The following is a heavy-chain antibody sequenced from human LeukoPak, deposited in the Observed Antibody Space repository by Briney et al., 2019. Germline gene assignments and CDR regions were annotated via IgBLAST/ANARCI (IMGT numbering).Heavy chain of an antibody. CDR1: GGSISSYY. CDR2: IYYSGST. J-gene: IGHJ4*02. D-gene: IGHD2-21*02. Sequence: SETLSLTCPVSGGSISSYYWSWIRQPPGKGLEWIGYIYYSGSTNYNPSLKSRVTISVDTSKNQFSLKLSSVTAADTAVYYCARASCGGDCYSAHFDYWGQGTLVTVSS. V-gene: IGHV4-59*01. CDR3: ARASCGGDCYSAHFDY.